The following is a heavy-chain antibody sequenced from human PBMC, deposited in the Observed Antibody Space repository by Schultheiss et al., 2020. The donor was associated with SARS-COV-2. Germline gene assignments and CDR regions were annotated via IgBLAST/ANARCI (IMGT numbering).Heavy chain of an antibody. J-gene: IGHJ6*02. CDR2: IYYSGST. D-gene: IGHD2-21*02. CDR1: GGSVSSYY. V-gene: IGHV4-59*02. Sequence: SETLSLTCTVSGGSVSSYYWSWLRQPPGKGLEWIGYIYYSGSTNYNPSLKSRVTMSVDTSKNQFSLKLSSVTAADTAVYYCARDSHFIDVYCGGDCSIVPMDVWGQGTTVTVSS. CDR3: ARDSHFIDVYCGGDCSIVPMDV.